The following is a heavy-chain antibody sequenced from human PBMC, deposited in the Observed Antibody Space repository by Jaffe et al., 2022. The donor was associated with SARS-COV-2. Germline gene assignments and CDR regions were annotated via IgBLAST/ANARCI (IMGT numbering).Heavy chain of an antibody. CDR2: IWYDGGIK. Sequence: QVHLVESGGGVVQPGKSLRLSCAASGFSFSSYNMYWVRQAPGKGLEWVAVIWYDGGIKYYEDSVKGRFTISRDNSKDTLSLQMNSLRAEDTAIYYCVRDGASGSSGGMDVWGQGTTVTVSS. V-gene: IGHV3-33*01. CDR1: GFSFSSYN. D-gene: IGHD1-26*01. CDR3: VRDGASGSSGGMDV. J-gene: IGHJ6*02.